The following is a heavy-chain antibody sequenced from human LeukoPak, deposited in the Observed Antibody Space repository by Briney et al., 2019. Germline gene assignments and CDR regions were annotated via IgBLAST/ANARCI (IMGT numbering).Heavy chain of an antibody. D-gene: IGHD4-17*01. V-gene: IGHV3-23*01. CDR1: GFTFSSYA. Sequence: PGGSLRLSGAASGFTFSSYAMSWVRQAPGKGLEGVSAISGRGGSTYYADSVKGRFTISRDNSKNTLYLQMNSLRAEDTAVYYCAKPLRISGATVRVQNYYYYSMDVWGKGTTVTVSS. CDR3: AKPLRISGATVRVQNYYYYSMDV. CDR2: ISGRGGST. J-gene: IGHJ6*04.